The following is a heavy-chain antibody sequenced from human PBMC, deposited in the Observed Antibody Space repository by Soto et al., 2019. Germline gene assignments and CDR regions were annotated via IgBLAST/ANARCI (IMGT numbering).Heavy chain of an antibody. CDR2: ISWNSGSI. V-gene: IGHV3-9*01. CDR3: AKDIGGYSSVWNYYSYGMDV. D-gene: IGHD6-19*01. CDR1: GFTFDDYA. J-gene: IGHJ6*02. Sequence: GGSLRLSCAASGFTFDDYAMHWVRQAPGKGLEWVSGISWNSGSIGYADSVKGRFTISRDNAKNSLYLQMNSLRAEDTALYYCAKDIGGYSSVWNYYSYGMDVWGPGTTVTVSS.